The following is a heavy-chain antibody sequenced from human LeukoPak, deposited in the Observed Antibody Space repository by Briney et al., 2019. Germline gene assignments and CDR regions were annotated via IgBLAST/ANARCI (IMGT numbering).Heavy chain of an antibody. Sequence: GSLRLSCAASGFTFSKAWMSWVRQPPGKGLEWIGEINHSGRTYYNPSLKSRVTISVDTSKNQFSLNLSSVTAADTAVYYCARDVVVVPAAIHYGMDVWGQGTTVTVSS. V-gene: IGHV4-34*01. D-gene: IGHD2-2*01. CDR2: INHSGRT. CDR3: ARDVVVVPAAIHYGMDV. J-gene: IGHJ6*02. CDR1: GFTFSKAW.